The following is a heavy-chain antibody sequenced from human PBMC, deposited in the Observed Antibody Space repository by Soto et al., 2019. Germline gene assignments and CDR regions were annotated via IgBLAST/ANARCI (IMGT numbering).Heavy chain of an antibody. D-gene: IGHD3-22*01. CDR1: GGSISSGGYS. CDR3: ASVRGSSGDGAFDI. J-gene: IGHJ3*02. V-gene: IGHV4-30-2*01. CDR2: IYHSGST. Sequence: QLQLQESGSGLVKPSQTLSLTCAVSGGSISSGGYSWSWIRQPPGKGLEWIGYIYHSGSTYYNPSLKSRVTXXVXRSXNQFSLKLSSVTAADTAVYYCASVRGSSGDGAFDIWGQGTMVTVSS.